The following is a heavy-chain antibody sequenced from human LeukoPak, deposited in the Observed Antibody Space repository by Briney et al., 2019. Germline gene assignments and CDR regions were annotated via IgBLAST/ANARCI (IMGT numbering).Heavy chain of an antibody. CDR3: ARANDYYYYMDV. Sequence: SETLSLTCTVSGGSINNYYWTWIRKPAGKGLEWDGRTYSTGSTNYNPSLKSRVTMSVDTSRNHFSLKLSSVTAADTAVYYCARANDYYYYMDVWGKGTTVIVSS. CDR2: TYSTGST. D-gene: IGHD3-16*01. CDR1: GGSINNYY. V-gene: IGHV4-4*07. J-gene: IGHJ6*03.